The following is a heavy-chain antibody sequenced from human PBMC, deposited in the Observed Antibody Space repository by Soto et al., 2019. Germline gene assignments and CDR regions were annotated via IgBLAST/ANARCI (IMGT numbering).Heavy chain of an antibody. Sequence: PSETLSLTCAVYGGSFSGYYWSWIRQPPGKGLEWIGEINHSGSTNYNPSLKSRVTISVDTSKNQFSLKLSSVTAADTAVYYCARPGYSSVLSFDYWGQGTLVTVSS. CDR2: INHSGST. V-gene: IGHV4-34*01. CDR3: ARPGYSSVLSFDY. CDR1: GGSFSGYY. J-gene: IGHJ4*02. D-gene: IGHD6-19*01.